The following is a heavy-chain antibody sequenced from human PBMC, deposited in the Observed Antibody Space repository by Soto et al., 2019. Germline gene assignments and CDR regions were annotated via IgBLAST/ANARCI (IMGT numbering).Heavy chain of an antibody. CDR2: IIPIFGTA. CDR3: AGSNYEDYFDD. Sequence: SVNGSCKASGGTFSSYAISWVRQAPGQGLEWMGGIIPIFGTANYAQKFQGRVTITADESTSTAYMELSSLRSEDTAVYYCAGSNYEDYFDDRGQGPLVTVAS. CDR1: GGTFSSYA. V-gene: IGHV1-69*13. J-gene: IGHJ4*02. D-gene: IGHD4-4*01.